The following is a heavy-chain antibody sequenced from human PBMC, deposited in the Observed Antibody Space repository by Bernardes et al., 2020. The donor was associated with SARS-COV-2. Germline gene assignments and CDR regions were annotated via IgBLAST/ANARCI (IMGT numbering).Heavy chain of an antibody. CDR2: GRNKAKSYSI. CDR1: GFTISDHY. D-gene: IGHD4-17*01. Sequence: GGSLRLPCAASGFTISDHYMEWVRQAPGKGLEWVGRGRNKAKSYSIDYAASVKGRFTISRDDSKNSLYLQMNSLKTEDTAVYYCTRTYKEETTGSTFIDHWGQGTLVTVSS. J-gene: IGHJ4*02. CDR3: TRTYKEETTGSTFIDH. V-gene: IGHV3-72*01.